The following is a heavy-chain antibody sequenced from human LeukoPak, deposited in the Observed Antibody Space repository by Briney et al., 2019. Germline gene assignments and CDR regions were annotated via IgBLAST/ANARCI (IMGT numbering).Heavy chain of an antibody. V-gene: IGHV4-30-4*01. J-gene: IGHJ5*02. CDR3: ARVRYYGSGSYHNWFDP. D-gene: IGHD3-10*01. Sequence: SQTLSLTCTVSGGSISSGDYYWSWVRQPPGKGLEWIGEIYHSGSTNYNPSLKSRVTISVDKSKYQFSLKLSSVTAADTAVYYCARVRYYGSGSYHNWFDPWGQGTLVTVSS. CDR2: IYHSGST. CDR1: GGSISSGDYY.